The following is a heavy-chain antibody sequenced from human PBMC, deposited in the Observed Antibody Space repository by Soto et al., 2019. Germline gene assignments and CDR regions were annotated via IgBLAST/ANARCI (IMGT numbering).Heavy chain of an antibody. J-gene: IGHJ6*02. D-gene: IGHD3-3*01. CDR3: AYDFWSGYYEAQDYYYYYGMDV. V-gene: IGHV1-69*13. CDR1: GGTFSSYA. Sequence: SVKVSCKASGGTFSSYAISWVRQAPGQGLEWMGGIIPIFGTANYAQKFQGRVTITADEYTSTAYMELSSLRSEDTAVYYCAYDFWSGYYEAQDYYYYYGMDVWGQGTTVTVSS. CDR2: IIPIFGTA.